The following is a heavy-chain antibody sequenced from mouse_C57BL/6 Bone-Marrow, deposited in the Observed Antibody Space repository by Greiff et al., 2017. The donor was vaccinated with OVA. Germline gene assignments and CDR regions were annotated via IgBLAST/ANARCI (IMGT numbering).Heavy chain of an antibody. V-gene: IGHV1-15*01. J-gene: IGHJ2*01. CDR1: GYTFTDYE. CDR3: TRDDYYDYEDY. D-gene: IGHD2-4*01. Sequence: LVESGAELVRPGASVTLSCKASGYTFTDYEMHWVKQTPVHGLEWIGAIDPETGGTAYNQKFKGKAILTADKSSSTAYMELRSLTSEDSAVYYCTRDDYYDYEDYWGQGTTLTVSS. CDR2: IDPETGGT.